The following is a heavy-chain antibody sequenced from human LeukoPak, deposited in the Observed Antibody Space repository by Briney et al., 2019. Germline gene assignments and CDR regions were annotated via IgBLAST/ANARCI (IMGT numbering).Heavy chain of an antibody. CDR3: ARADLGYCNSYSCPEDYYYYDMDV. V-gene: IGHV4-59*01. CDR1: GGSISSYY. J-gene: IGHJ6*03. Sequence: PSETLSLTXTVSGGSISSYYWSWIRQPPGKGLEWIGYIYNSVSTNYNPSLKSRVTISVDTSKNQFSLWLSSVTAADTAVYYCARADLGYCNSYSCPEDYYYYDMDVWGKGTTVTVSS. D-gene: IGHD2-15*01. CDR2: IYNSVST.